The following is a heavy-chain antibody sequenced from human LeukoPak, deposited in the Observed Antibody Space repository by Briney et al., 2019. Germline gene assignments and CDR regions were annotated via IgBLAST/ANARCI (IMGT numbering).Heavy chain of an antibody. Sequence: GGSLRLSCAASGFIFSNYDMYWVRQAPGKGLEWVAVISYDGSIKYYADSVKGRFTISRDNSKNTLYLQMNSLRVEDTAVYYCARVLNYYDSSGYYFSYWGQGTLVTVSS. J-gene: IGHJ4*02. CDR3: ARVLNYYDSSGYYFSY. CDR2: ISYDGSIK. CDR1: GFIFSNYD. V-gene: IGHV3-30*03. D-gene: IGHD3-22*01.